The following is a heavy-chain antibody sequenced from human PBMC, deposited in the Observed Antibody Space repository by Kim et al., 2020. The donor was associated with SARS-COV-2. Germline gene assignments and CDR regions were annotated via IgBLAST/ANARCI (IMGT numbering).Heavy chain of an antibody. J-gene: IGHJ4*02. CDR3: TRGRLAFDY. CDR1: GFTFGDFA. Sequence: GGPLRLSCTASGFTFGDFAMSWVRQAPGKGLEWVSFIRSKGYGGTTEYAASVKGRFTVSRDDSKSIAYLQMNSLKTEDTAVYYCTRGRLAFDYWGQGTL. V-gene: IGHV3-49*04. D-gene: IGHD6-19*01. CDR2: IRSKGYGGTT.